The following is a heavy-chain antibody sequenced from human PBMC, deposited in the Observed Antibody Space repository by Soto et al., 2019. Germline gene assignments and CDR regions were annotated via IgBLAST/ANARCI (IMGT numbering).Heavy chain of an antibody. Sequence: GGSLRLSCAASGFTFSSYGMHWVRQAPGKGLEWVALIAHDGSKIYYADSVKGRFTISRDNSKNTLYLQMDSLRAEDTSLYLCATDIHATWLLNSWGQGTLVTVSS. CDR3: ATDIHATWLLNS. J-gene: IGHJ5*02. CDR2: IAHDGSKI. D-gene: IGHD2-2*02. CDR1: GFTFSSYG. V-gene: IGHV3-30*03.